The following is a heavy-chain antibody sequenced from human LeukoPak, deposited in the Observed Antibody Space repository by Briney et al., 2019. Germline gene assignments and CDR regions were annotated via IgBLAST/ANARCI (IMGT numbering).Heavy chain of an antibody. CDR3: ARGRGYFDY. J-gene: IGHJ4*02. V-gene: IGHV4-59*01. Sequence: SETLSLTCTVSGGSISSYYWSWVRQPPGKGLEWIGYVYYSGSTNYNPSLKSRVIISLDMSKNQVSLKLSSVTAADTAVYYCARGRGYFDYWGQGTLVTVSS. CDR2: VYYSGST. CDR1: GGSISSYY.